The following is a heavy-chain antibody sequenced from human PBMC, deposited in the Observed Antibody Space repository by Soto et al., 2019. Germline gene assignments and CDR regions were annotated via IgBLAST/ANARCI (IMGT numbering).Heavy chain of an antibody. CDR3: AKAGYCSSATCATRYYYMDV. D-gene: IGHD2-2*01. J-gene: IGHJ6*03. Sequence: EVQLLESGGGLVQPGGSLRLSCSASGFTFSSYAMGWVRQAPGKGLEWVSAISGSGGSTYYADSVKVRFTISRDNSKNTLYLQMNSLRAEDTAVYYCAKAGYCSSATCATRYYYMDVWGKGTTVTVSS. CDR2: ISGSGGST. CDR1: GFTFSSYA. V-gene: IGHV3-23*01.